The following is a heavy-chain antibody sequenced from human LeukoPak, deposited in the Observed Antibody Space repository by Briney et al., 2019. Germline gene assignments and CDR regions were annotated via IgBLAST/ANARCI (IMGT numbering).Heavy chain of an antibody. CDR3: ARDGAPFDY. CDR1: GGSISGGAYY. Sequence: PSETLSLTCTVSGGSISGGAYYWSWIRQHPGKGLEWIGYMSYSGNTYYNPSLKSRVTISADTSKNQFSLHLTSVTAADTAVYYCARDGAPFDYWGQGTLVTVSS. J-gene: IGHJ4*02. D-gene: IGHD4-17*01. V-gene: IGHV4-31*03. CDR2: MSYSGNT.